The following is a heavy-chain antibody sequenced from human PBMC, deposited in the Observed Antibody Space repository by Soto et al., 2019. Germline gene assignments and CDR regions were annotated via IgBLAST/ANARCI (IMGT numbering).Heavy chain of an antibody. CDR3: ARDDSGFSGSHYIDYFNY. J-gene: IGHJ4*02. CDR1: GGSIISSNYC. D-gene: IGHD1-26*01. CDR2: IYYSGST. V-gene: IGHV4-39*02. Sequence: PSETLSLTWTVSGGSIISSNYCWGWIRQPPGKGLEWIGSIYYSGSTYYNPSLKSRVTFTRDTSAGTVYMQLSSLTSEDTAVYYCARDDSGFSGSHYIDYFNYWGQGALVTVSS.